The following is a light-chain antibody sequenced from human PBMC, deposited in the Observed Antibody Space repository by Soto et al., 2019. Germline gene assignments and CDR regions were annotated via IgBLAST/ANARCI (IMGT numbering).Light chain of an antibody. CDR2: DVS. Sequence: QSALTQPASVSGSLGQSIAISCTGTSSDVGAYNYVSWYQQHPGKAPKLMIYDVSNRPSGVSDRFSGSKSGNTASLTISGLQAEDEADYYCSSYTTSDTYVFGSGTKVTVL. V-gene: IGLV2-14*01. CDR3: SSYTTSDTYV. J-gene: IGLJ1*01. CDR1: SSDVGAYNY.